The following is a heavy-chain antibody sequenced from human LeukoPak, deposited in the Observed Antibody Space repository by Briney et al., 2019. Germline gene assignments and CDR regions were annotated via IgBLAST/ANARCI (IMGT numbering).Heavy chain of an antibody. V-gene: IGHV3-53*01. D-gene: IGHD6-19*01. CDR2: IYSGGST. CDR3: AREVYSSGWYDY. CDR1: GFTVSSNY. J-gene: IGHJ4*02. Sequence: GGSLRLSCAASGFTVSSNYMSWVRQAPGKGLEWVSVIYSGGSTYYADSVKGRFTISRDNSKNTLYLQMNSLRAEDTAVYYCAREVYSSGWYDYWGQGTLVTVSS.